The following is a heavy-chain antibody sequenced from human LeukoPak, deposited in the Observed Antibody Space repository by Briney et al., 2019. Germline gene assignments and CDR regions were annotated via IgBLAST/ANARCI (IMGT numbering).Heavy chain of an antibody. CDR1: GFTFSTFG. D-gene: IGHD1-26*01. J-gene: IGHJ4*02. Sequence: GGSLRPSCAASGFTFSTFGMNWVRQAPEKGLEWVSHISSSSGTIFYADSVKGRFTVSRDNTENSLYLQMNSLRDEDTAVYYCAKIKSGNYGPFDYWGQGTLVTVSS. CDR2: ISSSSGTI. CDR3: AKIKSGNYGPFDY. V-gene: IGHV3-48*02.